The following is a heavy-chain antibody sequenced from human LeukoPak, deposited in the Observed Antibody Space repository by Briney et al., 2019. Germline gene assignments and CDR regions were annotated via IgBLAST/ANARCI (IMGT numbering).Heavy chain of an antibody. V-gene: IGHV3-74*01. CDR3: ATKQWLAPPPDS. CDR1: GFTFSKYW. Sequence: GGSLRLSCAGSGFTFSKYWMLWARQAPGKGLESVSRINTDGTVTTYADSVKGRFTVSRDNADNTMFLQMNSVRDEDTAGYYCATKQWLAPPPDSWGQGTPVTVSS. CDR2: INTDGTVT. J-gene: IGHJ4*02. D-gene: IGHD6-19*01.